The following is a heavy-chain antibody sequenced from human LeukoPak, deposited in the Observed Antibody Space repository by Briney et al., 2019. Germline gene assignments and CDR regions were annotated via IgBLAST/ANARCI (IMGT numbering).Heavy chain of an antibody. D-gene: IGHD3-22*01. CDR2: ISYDGSNK. CDR1: GFTFSSYA. Sequence: GGSLRLSCAASGFTFSSYAMHWVRQAPGKGLEWVAVISYDGSNKYYADSVKGRFTISRDNSKNTLYLQMNSLRAEDTAVYYCAKDLYYYDSSGYYYYFDYWGQGTLVTVSS. J-gene: IGHJ4*02. V-gene: IGHV3-30-3*01. CDR3: AKDLYYYDSSGYYYYFDY.